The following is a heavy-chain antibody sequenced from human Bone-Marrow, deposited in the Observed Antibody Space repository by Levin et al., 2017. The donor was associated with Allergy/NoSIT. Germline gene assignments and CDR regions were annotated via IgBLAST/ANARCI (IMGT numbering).Heavy chain of an antibody. Sequence: ASVKVSCKASGFTFTGYYMHWVRQAPGQGLEWMGWIDPNSGGTRYAQKFQGWVTMTRDTSISTAYMELSSLKSDDTAVYYCAKGGSSGYKPNFDYWGQGTLVSVSS. CDR3: AKGGSSGYKPNFDY. D-gene: IGHD6-19*01. J-gene: IGHJ4*02. CDR2: IDPNSGGT. V-gene: IGHV1-2*04. CDR1: GFTFTGYY.